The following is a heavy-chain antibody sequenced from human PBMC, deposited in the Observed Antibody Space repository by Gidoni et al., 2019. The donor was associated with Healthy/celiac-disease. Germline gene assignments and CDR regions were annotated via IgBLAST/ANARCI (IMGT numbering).Heavy chain of an antibody. CDR2: IIPIFGTA. Sequence: QVQLVQSGAEVKKPRSSVKVSCKASGGTFSSYAISWVRQAPGQGLGWMGGIIPIFGTANYEQKFQGRVTITADESTSTAYMELSSLRSEDTAVYYCARDQDSSGYYRGNWFDPWGQGTLVTVSS. J-gene: IGHJ5*02. D-gene: IGHD3-22*01. CDR1: GGTFSSYA. CDR3: ARDQDSSGYYRGNWFDP. V-gene: IGHV1-69*01.